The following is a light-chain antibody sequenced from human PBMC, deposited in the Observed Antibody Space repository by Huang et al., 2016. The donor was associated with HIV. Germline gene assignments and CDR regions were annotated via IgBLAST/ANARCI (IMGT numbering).Light chain of an antibody. J-gene: IGKJ1*01. CDR3: LQYYRTPPWT. V-gene: IGKV1-NL1*01. Sequence: DIQMTQSPSPLSASVGDRVTITCRASQAISNSLVWYQQKPGKAPKLLIYDASTLESGVPSRFSGSGSGTDYTLTISSLQPEDFATFYCLQYYRTPPWTFGQGTKVEIK. CDR1: QAISNS. CDR2: DAS.